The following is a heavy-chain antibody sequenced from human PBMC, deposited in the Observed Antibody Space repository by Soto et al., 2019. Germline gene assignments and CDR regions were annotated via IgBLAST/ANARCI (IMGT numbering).Heavy chain of an antibody. D-gene: IGHD6-13*01. CDR2: ISWNSGSI. V-gene: IGHV3-9*01. Sequence: GGSLRLSCAASGFTFDDYAMHWVRQAPGKDLEWVSGISWNSGSIGYADSVKGRFTISRDNAKNSLYLQMNSLRAEDTALYYCAKGQLGRWYYYYGMDVWGQGTTVTVSS. J-gene: IGHJ6*02. CDR3: AKGQLGRWYYYYGMDV. CDR1: GFTFDDYA.